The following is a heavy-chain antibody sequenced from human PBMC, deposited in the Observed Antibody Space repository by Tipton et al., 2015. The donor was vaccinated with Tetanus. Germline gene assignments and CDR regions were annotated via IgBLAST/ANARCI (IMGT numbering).Heavy chain of an antibody. CDR1: GYTFLNYG. Sequence: QLVQSGAEVKKPGASVKVSCKASGYTFLNYGITWVRQAPGQGLEWMGWINTDNGNTNYAQKFQGRVTVTTDTSTTTAYMELRSLRSDDTALYYCAREAYVTAVDYWGQGTLVTVSS. V-gene: IGHV1-18*01. J-gene: IGHJ4*02. CDR2: INTDNGNT. D-gene: IGHD2-21*02. CDR3: AREAYVTAVDY.